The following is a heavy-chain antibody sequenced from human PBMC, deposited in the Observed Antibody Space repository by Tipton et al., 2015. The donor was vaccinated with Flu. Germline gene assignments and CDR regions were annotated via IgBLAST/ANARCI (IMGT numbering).Heavy chain of an antibody. CDR3: ASAAYYGSGVGWFDP. D-gene: IGHD3-10*01. J-gene: IGHJ5*02. V-gene: IGHV4-59*01. CDR2: NYFGGST. Sequence: TLSLTCTVSSGSIRSYYWSWIRQPPGKGQEWIGYNYFGGSTNYNPSLKSRVTISLDTFKNQFSLKLPSVTSSDTAVYYCASAAYYGSGVGWFDPWGQGTLVPVSA. CDR1: SGSIRSYY.